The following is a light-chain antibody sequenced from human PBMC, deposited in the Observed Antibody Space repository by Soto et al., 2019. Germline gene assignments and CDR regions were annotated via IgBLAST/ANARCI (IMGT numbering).Light chain of an antibody. Sequence: DIQMTQSPSSLSAFVGDRVTITCLTSLSVTTYLNWYQQKPGKAPKLLTYAASSLQSGVPSRFSGSGSGTDFTLTISSLQPEDFATYYCQQSHSIPRTFGQGTKVDIK. CDR1: LSVTTY. CDR2: AAS. J-gene: IGKJ1*01. V-gene: IGKV1-39*01. CDR3: QQSHSIPRT.